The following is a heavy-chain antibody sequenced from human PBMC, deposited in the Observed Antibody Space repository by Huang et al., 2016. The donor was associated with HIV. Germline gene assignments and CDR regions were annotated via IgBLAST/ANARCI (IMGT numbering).Heavy chain of an antibody. CDR1: GGTFSKYA. J-gene: IGHJ4*02. V-gene: IGHV1-69*13. D-gene: IGHD4-17*01. CDR2: IIPMFGTP. CDR3: ARGQLGSYGDYDVLY. Sequence: VQLVQSGAEVKTPGSSVKVSCKGSGGTFSKYAISWVRQAPGQGLEGMGGIIPMFGTPNYARKFQGRGTITADDSTSTTYVEVSSLRSEDTALYYCARGQLGSYGDYDVLYWGQGTLVTVSS.